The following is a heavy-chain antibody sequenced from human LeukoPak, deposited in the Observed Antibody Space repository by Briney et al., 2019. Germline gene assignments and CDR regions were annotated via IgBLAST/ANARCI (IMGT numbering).Heavy chain of an antibody. CDR1: GGTFSSYA. Sequence: ASVKVSCKASGGTFSSYAISWVRQAPGQGLEWMGWINPNSGGTNYAQKFQGRVTMTRDTSISTAYMELSRLRSDDTAAYYCARDPITIFGVVIIQGYFDYWGQGTLVTVSS. D-gene: IGHD3-3*01. CDR2: INPNSGGT. CDR3: ARDPITIFGVVIIQGYFDY. V-gene: IGHV1-2*02. J-gene: IGHJ4*02.